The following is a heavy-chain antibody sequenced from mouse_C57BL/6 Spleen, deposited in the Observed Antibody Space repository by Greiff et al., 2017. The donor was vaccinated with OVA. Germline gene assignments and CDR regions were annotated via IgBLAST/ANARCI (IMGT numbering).Heavy chain of an antibody. V-gene: IGHV1-18*01. CDR2: INPNNGGT. Sequence: VQLQQSGPELVKPGASVKIPCKASGYTFTDYNMDWVKQSHGKSLEWIGDINPNNGGTIYNQKFKGKATLTVDKSSSTAYMELRSLTSEDTAVYYCARFFIYYYGADAMDYWGQGTSVTVSS. J-gene: IGHJ4*01. CDR3: ARFFIYYYGADAMDY. CDR1: GYTFTDYN. D-gene: IGHD1-1*01.